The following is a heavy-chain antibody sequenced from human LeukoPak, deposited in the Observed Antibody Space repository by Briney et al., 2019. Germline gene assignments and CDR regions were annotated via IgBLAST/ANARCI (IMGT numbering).Heavy chain of an antibody. J-gene: IGHJ4*02. CDR1: GFTFDDYA. CDR3: AKGFSGSYYNPPDS. D-gene: IGHD3-10*01. V-gene: IGHV3-9*01. Sequence: SGGSLRLSCAASGFTFDDYAMHWVRQAPGKGLEWVSGISWNSGSIGYADSVKGRFTISRDNAKNSLYLQMNSLRAEDTALYYCAKGFSGSYYNPPDSWGQGTLVTVSS. CDR2: ISWNSGSI.